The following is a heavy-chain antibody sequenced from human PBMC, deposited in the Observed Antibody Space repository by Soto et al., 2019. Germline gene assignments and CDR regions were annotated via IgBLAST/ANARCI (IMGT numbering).Heavy chain of an antibody. J-gene: IGHJ4*02. D-gene: IGHD2-15*01. CDR3: ARDRQKALVVVAATGGFDY. V-gene: IGHV3-30*04. CDR2: ISFAGNNK. CDR1: GFTFSSYS. Sequence: GGSLRLSCAVSGFTFSSYSMHWVRQDPDMGLEWVAFISFAGNNKYYADSVKGRFTISRDNSNNMLYLEMNSLRPDDTAVYYCARDRQKALVVVAATGGFDYWGQGTLVTVSS.